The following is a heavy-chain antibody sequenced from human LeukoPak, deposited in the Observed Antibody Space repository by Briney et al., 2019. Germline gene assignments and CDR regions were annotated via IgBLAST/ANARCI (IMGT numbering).Heavy chain of an antibody. J-gene: IGHJ5*02. CDR1: GGSISSYY. Sequence: PSETLSLTCTVSGGSISSYYWSWIRQPAGKGLEWIGRIYTSGSTNYNPSLKSRITMSVDTSKNQFSLKLNSVTAADTAVYYCARGRRYCSSGSFYSGWFDPWGQGTLVTVSS. CDR3: ARGRRYCSSGSFYSGWFDP. CDR2: IYTSGST. D-gene: IGHD2-15*01. V-gene: IGHV4-4*07.